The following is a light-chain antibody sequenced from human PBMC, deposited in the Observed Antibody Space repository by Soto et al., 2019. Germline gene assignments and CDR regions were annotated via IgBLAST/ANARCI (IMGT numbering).Light chain of an antibody. V-gene: IGKV3-20*01. CDR1: QSVSSSY. J-gene: IGKJ4*01. Sequence: EIVLTQSPGTLSLSPGERATLSCRASQSVSSSYLAWYQQKPGQAPRLLIDGASSSATGIPDRVSGSGSGTDFTITSRRLEAEDVEVYYCQQYGSSPTFGGGTKVEIK. CDR2: GAS. CDR3: QQYGSSPT.